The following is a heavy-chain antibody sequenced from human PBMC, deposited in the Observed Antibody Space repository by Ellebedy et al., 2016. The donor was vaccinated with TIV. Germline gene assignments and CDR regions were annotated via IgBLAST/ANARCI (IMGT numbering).Heavy chain of an antibody. CDR1: GFTVSDKY. V-gene: IGHV3-53*01. J-gene: IGHJ4*02. Sequence: GESLKISCAVSGFTVSDKYMSWVRQAPGKGLEWVSVIYSGGSTYYSDSVKGRFTISRDNSKNTLYLQMTSLRAEDTAIYYCASDLESMTATPLGWGQGTLVTVSS. D-gene: IGHD2-21*02. CDR3: ASDLESMTATPLG. CDR2: IYSGGST.